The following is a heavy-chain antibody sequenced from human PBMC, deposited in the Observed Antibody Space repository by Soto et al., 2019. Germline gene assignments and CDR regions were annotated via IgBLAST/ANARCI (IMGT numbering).Heavy chain of an antibody. J-gene: IGHJ6*03. CDR3: GTRGEEMVAAEVEYYYYYMDV. CDR2: ISGSGGST. CDR1: GFSITSYS. Sequence: VGSLTLSCAVSGFSITSYSMNWVRQAPGKGLEWVSAISGSGGSTYYADSVKGRFTISRDNSKNTLYLQMNSLRAEATAGYYCGTRGEEMVAAEVEYYYYYMDVWGKGTTVTVSS. V-gene: IGHV3-23*01. D-gene: IGHD3-16*01.